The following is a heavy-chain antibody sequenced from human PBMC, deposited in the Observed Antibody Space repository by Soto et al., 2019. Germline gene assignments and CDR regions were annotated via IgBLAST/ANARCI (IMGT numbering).Heavy chain of an antibody. Sequence: PSETLSLTCTVSGASVSSGDYYWSWIRQPPGKGLEWVGYIYFSGSTNYNPSLKSRVTISLDTSTNQFSLKLRSLTAADTAVYYCASIPVDTYMIYWLDTWGQGTPVTVSS. V-gene: IGHV4-61*08. CDR3: ASIPVDTYMIYWLDT. J-gene: IGHJ5*02. D-gene: IGHD5-18*01. CDR1: GASVSSGDYY. CDR2: IYFSGST.